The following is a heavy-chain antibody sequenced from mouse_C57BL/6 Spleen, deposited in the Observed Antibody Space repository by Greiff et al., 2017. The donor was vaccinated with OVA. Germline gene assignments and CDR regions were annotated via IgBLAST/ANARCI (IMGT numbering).Heavy chain of an antibody. Sequence: EVNLVESGGDLVKPGGSLKLSCAASGFTFSSYGMSWVRQTPDKRLEWVATISSGGSYTYYPDSVKGRFTISRDNAKNTLYLQMSSLKSEDTAMYYCARHGSSYTYYFDYWGQGTTLTVSS. CDR2: ISSGGSYT. D-gene: IGHD1-1*01. CDR1: GFTFSSYG. J-gene: IGHJ2*01. V-gene: IGHV5-6*01. CDR3: ARHGSSYTYYFDY.